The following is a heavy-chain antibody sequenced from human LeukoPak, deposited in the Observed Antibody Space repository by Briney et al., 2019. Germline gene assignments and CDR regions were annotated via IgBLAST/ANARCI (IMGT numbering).Heavy chain of an antibody. CDR2: IIPIFGTA. CDR3: ARVASLYGSGSYLGY. J-gene: IGHJ4*02. D-gene: IGHD3-10*01. Sequence: SVKVSCKASGGTFSSYAISWVRQAPGQGLEWMGGIIPIFGTANYAQKFQGRVTITADESTSTAYMELSSLRSEDTAVYYCARVASLYGSGSYLGYWGQGTLVTVSS. CDR1: GGTFSSYA. V-gene: IGHV1-69*13.